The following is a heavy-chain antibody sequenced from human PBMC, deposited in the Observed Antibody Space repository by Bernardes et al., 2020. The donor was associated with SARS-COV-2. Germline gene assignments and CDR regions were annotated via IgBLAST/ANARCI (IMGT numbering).Heavy chain of an antibody. CDR3: ARLAYYYDRSGYSNWFDP. J-gene: IGHJ5*02. V-gene: IGHV4-31*03. CDR1: GGSMNSGDYY. CDR2: IYYSGST. D-gene: IGHD3-22*01. Sequence: TLSLTCTVSGGSMNSGDYYWTWIRQHPGKGLEWIGYIYYSGSTYYNPSLKSRVAISVDTSENQFSLRLTSVTAADTAVYYCARLAYYYDRSGYSNWFDPWGQGTLVTVSS.